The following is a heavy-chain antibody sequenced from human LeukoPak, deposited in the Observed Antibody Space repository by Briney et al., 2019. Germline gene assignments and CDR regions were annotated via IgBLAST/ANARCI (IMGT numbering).Heavy chain of an antibody. CDR1: GFTFSNYN. Sequence: GGSLRLSCAASGFTFSNYNINWVRQAPGKWLEWVSSISTSSIYIYYADSVKGRFTISRGNAKNSLYLQMNSLRAEDTAVYYCAELGITMIGGVWGKGTTVTISS. CDR3: AELGITMIGGV. CDR2: ISTSSIYI. D-gene: IGHD3-10*02. V-gene: IGHV3-21*01. J-gene: IGHJ6*04.